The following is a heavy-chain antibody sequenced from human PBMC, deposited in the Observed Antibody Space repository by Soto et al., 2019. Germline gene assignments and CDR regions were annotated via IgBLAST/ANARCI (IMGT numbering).Heavy chain of an antibody. Sequence: LRLSCAASGLFFGDYYFSWIRQAPGKGLKCVAYISGTGDTKYYADSVKGRFTISRDNTKNSLYLQVNSLRAEDAAVYYCAIGGGQIYYKGLDVWGQGTTVTSP. CDR1: GLFFGDYY. D-gene: IGHD3-10*01. CDR3: AIGGGQIYYKGLDV. V-gene: IGHV3-11*01. J-gene: IGHJ6*02. CDR2: ISGTGDTK.